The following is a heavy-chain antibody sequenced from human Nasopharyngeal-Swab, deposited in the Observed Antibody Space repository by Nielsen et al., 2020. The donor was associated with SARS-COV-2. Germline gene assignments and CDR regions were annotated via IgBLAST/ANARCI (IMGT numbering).Heavy chain of an antibody. V-gene: IGHV1-8*01. CDR2: MNPNSGNT. J-gene: IGHJ6*03. CDR3: ARAVSWFGELSHYYYYMDV. D-gene: IGHD3-10*01. Sequence: ASVKVSCKASGYTFTSYDINWVRQATGQGLEWMGWMNPNSGNTGYAQKFQGRVTMTRNTSISTAYMELSNLRSEDTAVYYCARAVSWFGELSHYYYYMDVWGKGTTVTVSS. CDR1: GYTFTSYD.